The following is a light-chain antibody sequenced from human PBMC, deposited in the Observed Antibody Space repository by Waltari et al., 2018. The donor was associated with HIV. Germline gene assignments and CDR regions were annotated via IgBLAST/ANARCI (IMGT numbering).Light chain of an antibody. CDR3: SSYATGNTYV. V-gene: IGLV2-23*02. CDR1: NRYIGKYNL. J-gene: IGLJ1*01. CDR2: EVT. Sequence: QSALTQPASVSGSPGQSVTISCPGTNRYIGKYNLVSWYQQHPGKVPKVLIFEVTTRPSGISHRFSGSKSDNTASLTISGLQAEDEADYYCSSYATGNTYVFGTGTSVTVL.